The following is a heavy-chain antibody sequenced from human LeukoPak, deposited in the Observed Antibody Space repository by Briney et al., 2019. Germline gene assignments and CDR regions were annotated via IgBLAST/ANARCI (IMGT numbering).Heavy chain of an antibody. CDR3: ARRPGGNSDPLDY. D-gene: IGHD4-23*01. V-gene: IGHV4-4*07. CDR2: IYTSGSP. CDR1: GDSITSFY. J-gene: IGHJ4*02. Sequence: ASETLSLTCTVSGDSITSFYLTWIRQPAGKGPEWIGRIYTSGSPHYNPSLKSRVTMSIDTSKNQFSLKLTSVTAADTAVYYCARRPGGNSDPLDYWGQGTLVTVSS.